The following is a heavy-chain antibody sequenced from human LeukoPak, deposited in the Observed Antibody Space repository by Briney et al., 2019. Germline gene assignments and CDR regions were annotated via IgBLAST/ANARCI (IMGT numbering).Heavy chain of an antibody. CDR2: IHTYNGKT. J-gene: IGHJ3*02. D-gene: IGHD4-11*01. V-gene: IGHV1-18*01. Sequence: GESLKISCKGSGYTFTSYGISWVRQAPGQGLEWMGWIHTYNGKTNYAQNLQGRVTMTTDTSTSTAYMELRSLRSDDTALYYCARDRYGNYGDAFDIWGQGTMVTVSS. CDR1: GYTFTSYG. CDR3: ARDRYGNYGDAFDI.